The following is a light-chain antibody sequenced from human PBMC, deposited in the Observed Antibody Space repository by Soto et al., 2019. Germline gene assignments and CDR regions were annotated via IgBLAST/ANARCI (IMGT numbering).Light chain of an antibody. CDR1: SSDVGGYNY. J-gene: IGLJ1*01. CDR2: DVS. V-gene: IGLV2-14*03. Sequence: QSALTQPASVSGSPGHSITISCSGTSSDVGGYNYVSWYQQHPGKAPKLMIYDVSNRHSGVSNRFSGSKSGNTASLTISGFQAEDEADYYCSSYISTSTINVFGTGTKLTVL. CDR3: SSYISTSTINV.